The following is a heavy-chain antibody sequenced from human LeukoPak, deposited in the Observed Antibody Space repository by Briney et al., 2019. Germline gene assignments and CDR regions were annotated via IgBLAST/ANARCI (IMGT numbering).Heavy chain of an antibody. Sequence: GGSRRLSCAASGLTFSDFYMSWIRQAPGKGLEWVSYISSGGSITHYADSVKGRFTISRDNSKNTLYLQMNSLRAEDTAVYYCARDSFVGGSYSDWGQGTLVTVSS. CDR2: ISSGGSIT. CDR3: ARDSFVGGSYSD. CDR1: GLTFSDFY. V-gene: IGHV3-11*01. J-gene: IGHJ4*02. D-gene: IGHD1-26*01.